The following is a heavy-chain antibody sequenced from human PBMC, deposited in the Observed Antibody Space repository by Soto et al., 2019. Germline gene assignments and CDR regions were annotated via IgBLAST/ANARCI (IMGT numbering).Heavy chain of an antibody. CDR1: GFSLSTSGVG. CDR2: IYWDDDK. J-gene: IGHJ6*02. Sequence: SGPTLVNPTQTLTLTCTFSGFSLSTSGVGVGWIRQPPGKALEWLALIYWDDDKRYSPSLKSRLTITKDTSKNQVVLTMTNMDPVDTATYYCAHSQSQRNYSSGWYTWRTTYYYYRMDVWGQGTTVTVSS. V-gene: IGHV2-5*02. CDR3: AHSQSQRNYSSGWYTWRTTYYYYRMDV. D-gene: IGHD6-19*01.